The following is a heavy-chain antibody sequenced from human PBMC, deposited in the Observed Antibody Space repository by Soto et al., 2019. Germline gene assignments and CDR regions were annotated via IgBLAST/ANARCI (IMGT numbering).Heavy chain of an antibody. CDR1: GYSFTSYW. V-gene: IGHV5-10-1*01. CDR2: IDPSDSYT. J-gene: IGHJ4*02. CDR3: ARPDTRTDYYDSGSYNY. D-gene: IGHD3-10*01. Sequence: GESLKISCKGSGYSFTSYWISWVRQMPGKGLEWMGRIDPSDSYTNYSPSFQGHVTISADKSISTAYLQWSSLKASDTAMYYCARPDTRTDYYDSGSYNYWSQGTLVTVSS.